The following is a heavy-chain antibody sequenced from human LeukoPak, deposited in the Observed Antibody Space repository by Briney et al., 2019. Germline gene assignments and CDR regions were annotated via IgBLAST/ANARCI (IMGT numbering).Heavy chain of an antibody. D-gene: IGHD2-2*01. CDR2: ISAYNGNT. V-gene: IGHV1-18*01. Sequence: ASVKVSCKASGYTFTSYGISWVRQAPGQGLEWMGWISAYNGNTNYAHKLQGRVTMTTDTSTSTTYMDLRNLRSDDTAVYYCAREAEGYVVLYWGQGPLVTVSS. CDR1: GYTFTSYG. J-gene: IGHJ4*02. CDR3: AREAEGYVVLY.